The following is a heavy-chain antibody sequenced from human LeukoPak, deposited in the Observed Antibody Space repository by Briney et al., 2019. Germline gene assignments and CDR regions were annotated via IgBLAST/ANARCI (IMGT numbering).Heavy chain of an antibody. CDR3: ARDFDRSGDYHHFDV. V-gene: IGHV3-23*01. D-gene: IGHD3-9*01. J-gene: IGHJ4*02. CDR2: ISGSGGST. Sequence: PGGSLRLSCAASGFTFSSYAMSWVRQAPGKGLEWVSAISGSGGSTYYADSVKGRFTISRDNSKNTLYLQMDSLRAEDTAVYYCARDFDRSGDYHHFDVWGQGTLVTVSS. CDR1: GFTFSSYA.